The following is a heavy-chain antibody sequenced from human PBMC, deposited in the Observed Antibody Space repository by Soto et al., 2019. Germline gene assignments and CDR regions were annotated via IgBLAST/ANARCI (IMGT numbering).Heavy chain of an antibody. V-gene: IGHV4-30-2*01. Sequence: QLQLQESGPGLVKPSETLSLTCAVSGGSITSGNSYSWAWIRQPPGSGLEWIGSISQTGATSYNPSLKIRVSVSLDKSKNQFSLRLSPVTAADMAVYYCARAVSPYFGTWFDPWGQGTLVTVSS. CDR2: ISQTGAT. J-gene: IGHJ5*02. D-gene: IGHD3-10*01. CDR3: ARAVSPYFGTWFDP. CDR1: GGSITSGNSYS.